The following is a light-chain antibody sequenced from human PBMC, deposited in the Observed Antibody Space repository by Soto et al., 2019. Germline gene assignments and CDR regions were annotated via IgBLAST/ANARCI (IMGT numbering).Light chain of an antibody. J-gene: IGLJ3*02. CDR3: AAWDDSLNGWV. V-gene: IGLV1-44*01. Sequence: QSVLTQPPSASGTPGQRVTISCSGSSSNIGSNIVNWYQQFPGTAPKLLIYSNNQRPSGVPARFSGSKSGTSASLAISRLQSEDQADYYCAAWDDSLNGWVFGGGTKLTVL. CDR2: SNN. CDR1: SSNIGSNI.